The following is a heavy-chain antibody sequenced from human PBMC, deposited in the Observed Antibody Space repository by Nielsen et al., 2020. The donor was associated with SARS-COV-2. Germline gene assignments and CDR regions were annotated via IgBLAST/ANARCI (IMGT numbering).Heavy chain of an antibody. CDR2: ISSSSSYT. D-gene: IGHD3-10*01. CDR3: ARGGYYGSGIDY. CDR1: GFTFSSYS. V-gene: IGHV3-21*05. Sequence: GESLKISCAASGFTFSSYSMNWIRQAPGKGLEWVSYISSSSSYTNYADSVKGRFTISRDNAKNSLYLQMNSLRAEDTAVYYCARGGYYGSGIDYWGQGTLVTVSS. J-gene: IGHJ4*02.